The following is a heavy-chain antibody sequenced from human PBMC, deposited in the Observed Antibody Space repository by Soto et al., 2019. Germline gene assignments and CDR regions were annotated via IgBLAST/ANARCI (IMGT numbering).Heavy chain of an antibody. Sequence: EVQLLESGGGLVQPGGSVRLSCAASGLTFGNYAMSWVRQAPGKGLEWVSAISGDSGRTYYADSVKGRFTISRDNSKNTLYLQMNTLRAEDTAVYYWALTPNSGRDCSAARYWYVDIWGRGTRVTVSS. D-gene: IGHD2-21*02. CDR1: GLTFGNYA. CDR2: ISGDSGRT. CDR3: ALTPNSGRDCSAARYWYVDI. J-gene: IGHJ2*01. V-gene: IGHV3-23*01.